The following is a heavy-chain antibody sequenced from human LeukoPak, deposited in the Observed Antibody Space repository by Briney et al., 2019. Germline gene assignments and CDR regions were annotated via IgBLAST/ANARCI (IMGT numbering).Heavy chain of an antibody. V-gene: IGHV1-69*05. CDR2: IIPIFGTA. Sequence: GALVKVSCKASGGTFSSYAISWVRQAPGQGLEWMGRIIPIFGTANYAQKFQGRVTITTDESTSTAYMELSSLRSEDTAVYYCARVPELDAFDIWGQGTMVTVSS. J-gene: IGHJ3*02. CDR1: GGTFSSYA. CDR3: ARVPELDAFDI. D-gene: IGHD1-14*01.